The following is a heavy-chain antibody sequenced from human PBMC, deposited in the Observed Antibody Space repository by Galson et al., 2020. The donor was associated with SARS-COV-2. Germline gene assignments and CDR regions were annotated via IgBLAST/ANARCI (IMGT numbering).Heavy chain of an antibody. J-gene: IGHJ4*02. CDR2: IFHSGST. D-gene: IGHD6-19*01. CDR1: GYSINSGYF. CDR3: ARDEGYTSGWAVGGVD. V-gene: IGHV4-38-2*02. Sequence: SETLSLTCTVSGYSINSGYFWGWIRQPPGKGLEWIGSIFHSGSTFYNPSLESRVTISLDTSKNQFSLKLTSVTDADTAVYYCARDEGYTSGWAVGGVDWGQGTLVTVSS.